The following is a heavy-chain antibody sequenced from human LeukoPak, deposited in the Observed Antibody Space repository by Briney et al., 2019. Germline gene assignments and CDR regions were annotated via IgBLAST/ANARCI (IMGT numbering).Heavy chain of an antibody. Sequence: GGSLRLSCAASGFSINNYWMNWVRQAPGKGLEWVASIKKEGSERYYVDSVKGRCTISRDNTKNSLYLQMNTLRAEDTAVYYCARDLAGPPQEAFDIWGQGTMVTVSS. V-gene: IGHV3-7*01. CDR1: GFSINNYW. CDR3: ARDLAGPPQEAFDI. CDR2: IKKEGSER. J-gene: IGHJ3*02.